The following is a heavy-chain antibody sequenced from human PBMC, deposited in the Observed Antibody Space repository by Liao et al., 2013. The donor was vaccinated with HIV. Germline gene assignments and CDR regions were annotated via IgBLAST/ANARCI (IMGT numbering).Heavy chain of an antibody. D-gene: IGHD3-22*01. Sequence: QVQLQQWGAGLLKPSETLSLTCAVYGGSFSGSYWSWIRQPPGKGLEWIGEINHGGSTNYNPSLKSRVIISADTTKNQFSLKLSAVTAADTAVYYCASSSSYFESSAYYVFWGPGTQVTVSS. V-gene: IGHV4-34*01. J-gene: IGHJ4*02. CDR2: INHGGST. CDR3: ASSSSYFESSAYYVF. CDR1: GGSFSGSY.